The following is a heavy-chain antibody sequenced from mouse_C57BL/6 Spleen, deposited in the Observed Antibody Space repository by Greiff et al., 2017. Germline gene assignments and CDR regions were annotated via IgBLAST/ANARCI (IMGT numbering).Heavy chain of an antibody. CDR3: AKCDFDY. Sequence: QVQLQQPGAELVKPGTSVKLSCKASGYTFTSYWMQWVKQRPGQGLEWIGNIDPSDSYTNNNQKFKGKATLTVDKSSSTAYMQLSSLTADDSAVYYCAKCDFDYWGQGTTLTVSS. CDR2: IDPSDSYT. J-gene: IGHJ2*01. CDR1: GYTFTSYW. V-gene: IGHV1-50*01.